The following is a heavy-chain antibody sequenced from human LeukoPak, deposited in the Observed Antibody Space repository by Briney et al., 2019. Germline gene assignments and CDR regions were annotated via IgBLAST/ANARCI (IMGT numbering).Heavy chain of an antibody. Sequence: GGSLRLSCAASGFTFSSYAMHWVRQAPGKGLEYVSAISSNGGSTYYANSVKGRFTISRDNSKNTLYLQMGSLRAEDTAVYYCAKGRVDYYDSSDAFDIWGQGTMVTVSS. CDR1: GFTFSSYA. V-gene: IGHV3-64*01. D-gene: IGHD3-22*01. CDR2: ISSNGGST. J-gene: IGHJ3*02. CDR3: AKGRVDYYDSSDAFDI.